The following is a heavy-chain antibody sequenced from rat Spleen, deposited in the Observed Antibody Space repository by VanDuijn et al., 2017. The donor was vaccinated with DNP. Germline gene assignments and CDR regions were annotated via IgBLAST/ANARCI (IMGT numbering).Heavy chain of an antibody. D-gene: IGHD1-12*03. Sequence: EVQLVESDGGLVQPGRSLKLSCAASGFTFSNYDMAWVRQAPTKGLEWVASISTSGGSTHYRDSVKGRFTITRDNGKRTLHLQMDSLRSEDTATYYCARLGYYDGSYRNWFAYWGQGTLVTVSS. CDR3: ARLGYYDGSYRNWFAY. CDR1: GFTFSNYD. V-gene: IGHV5S23*01. CDR2: ISTSGGST. J-gene: IGHJ3*01.